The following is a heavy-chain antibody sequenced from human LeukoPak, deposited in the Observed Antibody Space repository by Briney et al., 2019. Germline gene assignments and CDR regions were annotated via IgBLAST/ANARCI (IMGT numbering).Heavy chain of an antibody. D-gene: IGHD1-26*01. CDR2: ISGSGGST. CDR3: AKDESGSYYSYFDY. V-gene: IGHV3-23*01. J-gene: IGHJ4*02. CDR1: GFTFSSYA. Sequence: PGGSLRLSCAASGFTFSSYAMSWVRQAPGKGLEWVSAISGSGGSTYYTDSVKGRFTISRDNSKNTLYLQMNSLRAEDTAVYYCAKDESGSYYSYFDYWGQGTLVTVSS.